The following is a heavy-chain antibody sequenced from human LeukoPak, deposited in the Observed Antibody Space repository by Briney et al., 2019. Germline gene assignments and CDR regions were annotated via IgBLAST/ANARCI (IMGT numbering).Heavy chain of an antibody. J-gene: IGHJ5*02. CDR1: GYSFTDYY. CDR3: ARPDRLDGSPYLIGP. V-gene: IGHV1-2*02. CDR2: INPNSVGT. D-gene: IGHD1-26*01. Sequence: AASVKVSCKTSGYSFTDYYIHWVRQAPGQGIEWMGWINPNSVGTSTAQKFQGRITMTRDTSITTVYMEVSWLTSDDTAIYYCARPDRLDGSPYLIGPWGQGTLVTVSS.